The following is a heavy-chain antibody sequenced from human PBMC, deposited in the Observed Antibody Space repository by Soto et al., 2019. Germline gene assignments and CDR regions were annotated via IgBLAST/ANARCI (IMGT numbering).Heavy chain of an antibody. CDR3: ATLPPLIVVVVLPFPS. J-gene: IGHJ4*02. CDR1: GGSISSTNW. CDR2: IYHTGTT. D-gene: IGHD2-15*01. V-gene: IGHV4-4*02. Sequence: QVQLQQSGPRLARPSETLSLTCVVSGGSISSTNWWTWVRQTPGKGLEWIGEIYHTGTTKYNPSLRNRATISVDKSINPFSIGLKSVTAADPAIYYCATLPPLIVVVVLPFPSWGQGRLVTISS.